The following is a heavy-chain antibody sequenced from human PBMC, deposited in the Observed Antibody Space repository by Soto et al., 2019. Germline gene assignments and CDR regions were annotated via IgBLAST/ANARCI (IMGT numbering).Heavy chain of an antibody. CDR1: GYTFTSYA. D-gene: IGHD3-3*01. CDR3: ARGPITIFGVVKYYGMDV. V-gene: IGHV1-3*01. J-gene: IGHJ6*02. CDR2: INAGNGNT. Sequence: QVQLVQSGAEVKKPGASVKVSCKASGYTFTSYAMHWVRQAPGQRLEWMGWINAGNGNTKYSQKFQGRVTITRDTSASTAYLELSSLRSEDTAVYYCARGPITIFGVVKYYGMDVWGQGTTVTVSS.